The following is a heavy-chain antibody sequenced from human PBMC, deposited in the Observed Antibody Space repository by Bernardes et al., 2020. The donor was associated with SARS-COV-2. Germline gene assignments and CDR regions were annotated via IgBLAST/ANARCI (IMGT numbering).Heavy chain of an antibody. D-gene: IGHD3-3*01. CDR3: ARPCSTFWSGYSASTYCMDG. Sequence: SESLSLTCTASGGSISSSSYYWGWNRQPPGKGLEWIGSINSSGSTYYNPALKSRVTISVDTTKNQFSLKHSFVTAADTAEYYCARPCSTFWSGYSASTYCMDGWCQGITCTVSS. V-gene: IGHV4-39*01. CDR1: GGSISSSSYY. CDR2: INSSGST. J-gene: IGHJ6*02.